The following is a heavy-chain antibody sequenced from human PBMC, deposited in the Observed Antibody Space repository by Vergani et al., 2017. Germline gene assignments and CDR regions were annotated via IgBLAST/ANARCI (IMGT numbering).Heavy chain of an antibody. D-gene: IGHD5-18*01. CDR3: ARGNEGGPGGYSYGYFVNMDV. CDR2: ISWNSGSI. J-gene: IGHJ6*02. V-gene: IGHV3-9*01. Sequence: EVQLLESGGGLVQPGGSLRLSCAASGFTFDDYAMHWVRQAPGKGLEWVSGISWNSGSIGYADSVKGRFTISRDNAKNSLYLQMNSLRAEDTAVYYCARGNEGGPGGYSYGYFVNMDVWGQGTTVTVSS. CDR1: GFTFDDYA.